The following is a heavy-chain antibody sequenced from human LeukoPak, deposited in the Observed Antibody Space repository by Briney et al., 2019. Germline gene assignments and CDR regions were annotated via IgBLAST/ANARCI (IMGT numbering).Heavy chain of an antibody. D-gene: IGHD2-2*01. CDR2: ISGSGGST. CDR3: VCPTPRGGCSSTSCYYYFDY. V-gene: IGHV3-23*01. Sequence: TGGSLRLSCAASGFTFSSYAMSWVRQAPGKGLEWVSAISGSGGSTYYADSVKGRFTISRDNSKNTLYLQMNSLRSEDTAVYYCVCPTPRGGCSSTSCYYYFDYWGQGTLVTVSS. CDR1: GFTFSSYA. J-gene: IGHJ4*02.